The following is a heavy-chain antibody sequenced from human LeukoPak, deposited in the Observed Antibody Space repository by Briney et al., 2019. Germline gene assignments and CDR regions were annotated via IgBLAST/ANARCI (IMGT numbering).Heavy chain of an antibody. J-gene: IGHJ6*02. D-gene: IGHD1-26*01. CDR1: GITFSSYA. Sequence: GGPLRLSCAASGITFSSYAMSWVRQAPGKGLEWVSIISGSGVSTYYADSVKGRFTISRDNSKNTLYLQMNSLRAEDTAVYYCAKVRGSYYYYGMDVWGQGTTVTVSS. CDR3: AKVRGSYYYYGMDV. CDR2: ISGSGVST. V-gene: IGHV3-23*01.